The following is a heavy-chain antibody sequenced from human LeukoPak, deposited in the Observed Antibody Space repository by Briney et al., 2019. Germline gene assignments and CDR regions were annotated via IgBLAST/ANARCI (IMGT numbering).Heavy chain of an antibody. CDR2: IFYGGRT. V-gene: IGHV4-39*01. CDR3: ARHEEEDGRNAKTFWF. CDR1: GASIGGSNYY. Sequence: SETLSLTCTVSGASIGGSNYYWGWVRQPPGMGLEWIGSIFYGGRTYYNPSPSLKRRVTISVDSSKNQFSLRLTSVTAADTAVYYCARHEEEDGRNAKTFWFWGQGTLVTV. D-gene: IGHD3-3*01. J-gene: IGHJ4*02.